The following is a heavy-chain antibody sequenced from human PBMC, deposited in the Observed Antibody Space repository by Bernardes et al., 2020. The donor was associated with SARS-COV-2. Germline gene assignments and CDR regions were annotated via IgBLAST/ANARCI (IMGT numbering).Heavy chain of an antibody. D-gene: IGHD2-15*01. CDR2: FDPEDGET. Sequence: ASVKVSCKVSGYTLTELSMHWVRQAPGKGLEWMGGFDPEDGETIYAQKFQGRVTMTEDTSTDTAYMELSSLRSEDTAVYYCATAPALGGVYCSVGSWYDYFDCLDVWGQGTTVNVS. V-gene: IGHV1-24*01. CDR1: GYTLTELS. J-gene: IGHJ6*02. CDR3: ATAPALGGVYCSVGSWYDYFDCLDV.